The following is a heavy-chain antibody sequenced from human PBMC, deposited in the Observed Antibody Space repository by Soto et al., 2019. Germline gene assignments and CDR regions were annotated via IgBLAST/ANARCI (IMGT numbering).Heavy chain of an antibody. Sequence: GGSLRLSCAASGFTFSSYAMSWVRQAPGKGLEWVSAISGSGGSTYYADSVKGRFTISRDNSKNTLYLQMNSLRAEDTAVYYCAKDRRAARLHYYGMDVWGQGTTVTVSS. CDR1: GFTFSSYA. D-gene: IGHD6-6*01. CDR3: AKDRRAARLHYYGMDV. CDR2: ISGSGGST. J-gene: IGHJ6*02. V-gene: IGHV3-23*01.